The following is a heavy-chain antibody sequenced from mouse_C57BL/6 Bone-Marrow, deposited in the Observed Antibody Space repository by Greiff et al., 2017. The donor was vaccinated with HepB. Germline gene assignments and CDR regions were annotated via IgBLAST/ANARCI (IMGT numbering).Heavy chain of an antibody. CDR2: IYPGSGST. CDR3: ARARGCGNCWGFDY. D-gene: IGHD2-1*01. J-gene: IGHJ2*01. Sequence: QVQLQQSGAELVKPGASVKMSCKASGYTFTSYWITWVKQRPGQGLEWIGDIYPGSGSTNYNEKFKSKATLPVDTSSSTAYMQLSSLTSEDSAVYDCARARGCGNCWGFDYWGRGTTLTVSS. V-gene: IGHV1-55*01. CDR1: GYTFTSYW.